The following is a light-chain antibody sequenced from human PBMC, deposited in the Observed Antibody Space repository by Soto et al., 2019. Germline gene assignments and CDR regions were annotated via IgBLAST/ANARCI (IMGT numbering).Light chain of an antibody. J-gene: IGLJ1*01. V-gene: IGLV2-14*01. CDR1: SSDVSTYDY. Sequence: QSALTQPASVSGSPGQSIAISCTGTSSDVSTYDYVSWYQQYPDKAPKLIIYEVTQRPSGVSNRFSGSKSGNTASLTISWLQAEDEADYYCSSHTSVNTRVFGTGTKVTVL. CDR2: EVT. CDR3: SSHTSVNTRV.